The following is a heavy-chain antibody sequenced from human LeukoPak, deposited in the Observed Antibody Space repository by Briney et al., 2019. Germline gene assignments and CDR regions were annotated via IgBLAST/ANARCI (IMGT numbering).Heavy chain of an antibody. Sequence: GGSLRLSCAASGFTLRSYAMHWVRQAPGKGLEWVAVISYDGSNKYYADSVKGRFTISRDNSKNTLYLQMNSLRAEDTAVYYCARDPYYYDSSGYIDYWGQGTLVTVSS. V-gene: IGHV3-30*04. CDR3: ARDPYYYDSSGYIDY. CDR2: ISYDGSNK. CDR1: GFTLRSYA. D-gene: IGHD3-22*01. J-gene: IGHJ4*02.